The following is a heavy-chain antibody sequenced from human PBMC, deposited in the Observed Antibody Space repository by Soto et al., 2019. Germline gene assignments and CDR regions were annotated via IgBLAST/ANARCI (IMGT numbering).Heavy chain of an antibody. CDR3: ARLVFPDAFDI. CDR2: IYYSGST. J-gene: IGHJ3*02. V-gene: IGHV4-39*01. CDR1: GGSISSSSYY. D-gene: IGHD3-10*01. Sequence: NPSETLSLTCTVSGGSISSSSYYWGWIRQPPGKGLEWIGSIYYSGSTYYNPSLKSRVTISVDTSKNQFSLKLSSVTAADTAVYYCARLVFPDAFDIWGQGTMVTVSS.